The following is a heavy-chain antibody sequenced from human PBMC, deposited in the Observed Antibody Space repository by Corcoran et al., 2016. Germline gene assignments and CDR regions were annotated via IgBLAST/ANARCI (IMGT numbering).Heavy chain of an antibody. CDR3: ARIIADIVTLGYFDV. CDR2: HSVDSSYI. J-gene: IGHJ2*01. Sequence: VQLVEAGGGLVQPGGSLRLSCVASGFTFSNYYMHWIRQAPGKVPEWLTYHSVDSSYITYADSLKRRFTPSRDNGKNTLYLQMSSLRTEDTAVYYCARIIADIVTLGYFDVWGAGTLVTVSS. CDR1: GFTFSNYY. D-gene: IGHD5-12*01. V-gene: IGHV3-11*05.